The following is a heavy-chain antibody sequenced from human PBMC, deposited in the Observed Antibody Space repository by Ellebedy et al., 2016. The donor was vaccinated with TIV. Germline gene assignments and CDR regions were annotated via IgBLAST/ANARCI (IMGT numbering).Heavy chain of an antibody. CDR3: VRSLYVGASIDY. D-gene: IGHD1-26*01. J-gene: IGHJ4*02. CDR1: GFTFADYA. CDR2: VYNGGAT. Sequence: GSLRLSCAASGFTFADYALHWVRQAPGKGLEWVGYVYNGGATNYNPSLKRRVAMSVDTSKKQFSLKLSSVTAADTAVYYCVRSLYVGASIDYWGQGTLVTVSS. V-gene: IGHV4-59*01.